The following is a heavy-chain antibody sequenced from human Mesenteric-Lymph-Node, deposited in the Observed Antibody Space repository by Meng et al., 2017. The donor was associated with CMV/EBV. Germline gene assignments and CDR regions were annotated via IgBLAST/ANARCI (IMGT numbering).Heavy chain of an antibody. J-gene: IGHJ4*02. Sequence: GSLRLSCTVSGGSISSSIYYWGWIRQPPGKGLEWIGSIFYSGITYYNPSLKSRVTLSVDTSNNQFSLRLSSVTAADTAVYYCARRRFYSGYDPFDYWGQGILVTVSS. V-gene: IGHV4-39*01. CDR2: IFYSGIT. CDR1: GGSISSSIYY. D-gene: IGHD5-12*01. CDR3: ARRRFYSGYDPFDY.